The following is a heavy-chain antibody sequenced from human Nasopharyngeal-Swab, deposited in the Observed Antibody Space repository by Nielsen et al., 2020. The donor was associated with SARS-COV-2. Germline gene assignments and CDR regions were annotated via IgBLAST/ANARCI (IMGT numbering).Heavy chain of an antibody. J-gene: IGHJ4*02. Sequence: GESLKISWTASGFTFGDYAMSWVRQAPGKGLEWVGFIRSKAYGGTTEYAASVKGRFTISRDDSKSIAYLQMNSLKTEDTAVYYCTRGYDTFDSWGQGTLVTVSS. D-gene: IGHD3-22*01. CDR1: GFTFGDYA. CDR3: TRGYDTFDS. CDR2: IRSKAYGGTT. V-gene: IGHV3-49*04.